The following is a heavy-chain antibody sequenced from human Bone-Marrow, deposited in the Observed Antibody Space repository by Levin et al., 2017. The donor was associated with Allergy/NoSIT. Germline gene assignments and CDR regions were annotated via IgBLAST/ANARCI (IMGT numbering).Heavy chain of an antibody. J-gene: IGHJ6*02. CDR1: GFVFSSYG. V-gene: IGHV3-30*03. Sequence: QAGGSLRLSCETSGFVFSSYGMHWVRQAPGKGLEWVAVISYDGKLQYYADSVKGRFAISRDNSKYTVFLQMDSLRDEDSATYYCARDHGRSPNWDFYYYGMDVWGQGTTVTVSS. D-gene: IGHD1-26*01. CDR2: ISYDGKLQ. CDR3: ARDHGRSPNWDFYYYGMDV.